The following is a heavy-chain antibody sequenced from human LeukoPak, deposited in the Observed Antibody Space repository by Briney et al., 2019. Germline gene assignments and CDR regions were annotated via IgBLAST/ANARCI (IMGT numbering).Heavy chain of an antibody. J-gene: IGHJ4*02. V-gene: IGHV3-20*04. CDR1: GFTFDDYG. CDR2: INWNGGST. CDR3: ARDYYYDSSGYYTPDDY. Sequence: GGSLRLSCAASGFTFDDYGMSWVRQAPGKGLEWVSGINWNGGSTGYADPVKGRFTISRDNAKNSLYLQMNSLRAEDTALYYCARDYYYDSSGYYTPDDYWGQGTLVTVSS. D-gene: IGHD3-22*01.